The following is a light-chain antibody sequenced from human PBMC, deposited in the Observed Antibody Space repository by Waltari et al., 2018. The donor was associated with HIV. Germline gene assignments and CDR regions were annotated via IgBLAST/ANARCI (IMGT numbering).Light chain of an antibody. CDR2: DAS. J-gene: IGKJ5*01. Sequence: EIMLTPSPATLSLSLGERATLSCRASQSIATYLAWFQQKPGQAPRLLIYDASNRATGIPARFSGSGSGTDFTLTISSLEPEDFGIYYCQQRNIPITFGQGTRLEI. V-gene: IGKV3-11*01. CDR1: QSIATY. CDR3: QQRNIPIT.